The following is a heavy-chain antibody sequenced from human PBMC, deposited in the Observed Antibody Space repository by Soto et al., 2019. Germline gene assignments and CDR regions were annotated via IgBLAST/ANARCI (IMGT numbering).Heavy chain of an antibody. CDR2: INHSGST. J-gene: IGHJ5*02. Sequence: SETLSLTCAVYGGSFSGYYWSWIRQPPGKGLEWIGEINHSGSTNYNPSLKSRVTISVDTSKNQFSLKLSSVTAADTAVYYCARGGVITIFGSRNWFDPWGQGTLVTVSS. V-gene: IGHV4-34*01. CDR3: ARGGVITIFGSRNWFDP. D-gene: IGHD3-9*01. CDR1: GGSFSGYY.